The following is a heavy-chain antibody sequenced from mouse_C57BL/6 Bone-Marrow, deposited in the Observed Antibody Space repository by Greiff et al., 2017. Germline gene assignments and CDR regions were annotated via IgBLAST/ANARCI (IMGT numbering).Heavy chain of an antibody. CDR3: ARGGGSSPFAY. D-gene: IGHD1-1*01. CDR1: GYTFTSYG. Sequence: QVQLKESGAELARPGASVKLSCKASGYTFTSYGISWVKQRTGQGLEWIGEIYPRSGNTYYNEKFKGKATLTADKSSSTASMELRSLTSEDSAVYFCARGGGSSPFAYWGQGTLVTVSA. CDR2: IYPRSGNT. V-gene: IGHV1-81*01. J-gene: IGHJ3*01.